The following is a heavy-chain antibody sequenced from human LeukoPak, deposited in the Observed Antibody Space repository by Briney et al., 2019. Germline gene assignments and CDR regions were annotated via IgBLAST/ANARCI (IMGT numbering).Heavy chain of an antibody. Sequence: SETLSLTCTVSGGSISSYYWSWIRQPAGKGLEWIGRIDTSGNTNYKPSLKSRVTMSVDTSKNQFSLKLSSVTAADTAVYYCANLISSGWFDPWGQGILVTVSS. J-gene: IGHJ5*02. CDR2: IDTSGNT. V-gene: IGHV4-4*07. CDR3: ANLISSGWFDP. CDR1: GGSISSYY. D-gene: IGHD3-10*01.